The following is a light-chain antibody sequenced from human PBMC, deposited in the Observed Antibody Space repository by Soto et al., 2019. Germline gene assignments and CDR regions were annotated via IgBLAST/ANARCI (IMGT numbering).Light chain of an antibody. CDR1: QSVSSSY. V-gene: IGKV3-20*01. CDR2: GAS. J-gene: IGKJ5*01. Sequence: LSVGVSAIPSSLASQSVSSSYSAWYQQKPGQAPRLLIYGASSRATGIPDRFSGSVFGTDFAIRISRAVSEFLVVHYCQHYVSYPISVGRGTRLEIK. CDR3: QHYVSYPIS.